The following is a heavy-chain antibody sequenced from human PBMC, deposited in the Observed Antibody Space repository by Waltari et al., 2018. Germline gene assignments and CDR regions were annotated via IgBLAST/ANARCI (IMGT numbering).Heavy chain of an antibody. J-gene: IGHJ5*02. V-gene: IGHV3-23*04. CDR1: GFTFSSYA. CDR2: ISASGGII. Sequence: EVQLVESGGGLVQPGGSLRLSCAASGFTFSSYAMGWVRQAPGKGLEWVSGISASGGIINYADSVKGRFTSSRDNSKNTLYLEMNSLRAEDTALYYCAKDQTIFGGPNWFDPWGQGTLVTVST. D-gene: IGHD3-3*01. CDR3: AKDQTIFGGPNWFDP.